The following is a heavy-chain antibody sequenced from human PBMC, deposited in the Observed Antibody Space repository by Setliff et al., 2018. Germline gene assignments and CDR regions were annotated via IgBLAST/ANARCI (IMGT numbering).Heavy chain of an antibody. CDR1: GFSLNTAGMC. CDR2: IDWDDDK. CDR3: AREPRAVTGSTGAIDY. J-gene: IGHJ4*01. Sequence: GSGPTLVNPTQILTLTCTFSGFSLNTAGMCVTWIRQPPGKALEWLVRIDWDDDKYYSTSLKTRLSISKDTSKNQVVLTMTDMDPVDTATYYCAREPRAVTGSTGAIDYWGPGTLVTVSS. D-gene: IGHD1-7*01. V-gene: IGHV2-70*11.